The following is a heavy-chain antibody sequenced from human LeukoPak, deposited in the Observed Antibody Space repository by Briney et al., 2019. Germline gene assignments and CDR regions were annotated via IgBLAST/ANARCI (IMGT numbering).Heavy chain of an antibody. CDR1: EFTFSNYA. V-gene: IGHV3-23*01. D-gene: IGHD3-22*01. J-gene: IGHJ4*02. Sequence: GGSLRLSCAASEFTFSNYAMSWVRQAPGKGLEWVSVISGSGGTTYYADSVKGRFTISRDNSKNTLYLQMNSLRAEDTAVYYCARDPDGACDSSGYRSYFDYWGQGTLVTVSS. CDR2: ISGSGGTT. CDR3: ARDPDGACDSSGYRSYFDY.